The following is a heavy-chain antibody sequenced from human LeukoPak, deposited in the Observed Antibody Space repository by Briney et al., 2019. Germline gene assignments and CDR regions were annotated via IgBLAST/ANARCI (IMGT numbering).Heavy chain of an antibody. CDR3: AGYSGSHLGAGAEYFQH. J-gene: IGHJ1*01. Sequence: SETLSLTCTVSGASISSSSYYWAWIRQPPGKGLEWIGSMDYSGSTYYKPSLKSRVTISVDTSKNQFSLKLSSMTAADTAVYYCAGYSGSHLGAGAEYFQHWGQGTLVTVSS. CDR2: MDYSGST. CDR1: GASISSSSYY. V-gene: IGHV4-39*01. D-gene: IGHD1-26*01.